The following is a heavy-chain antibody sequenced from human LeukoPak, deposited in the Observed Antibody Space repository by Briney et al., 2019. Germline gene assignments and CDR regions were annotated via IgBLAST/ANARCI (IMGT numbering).Heavy chain of an antibody. Sequence: PGGSLRLSCAASGFTFSTYTMNWVRQAPGEGPEWVSSISSSSTYIYYPDSVKGRFTISRDNAKNSLYLQMNSLRAEDTAMYYCARVACSGGACFDYWGQGALATVSS. CDR1: GFTFSTYT. CDR2: ISSSSTYI. V-gene: IGHV3-21*01. D-gene: IGHD2-15*01. J-gene: IGHJ4*02. CDR3: ARVACSGGACFDY.